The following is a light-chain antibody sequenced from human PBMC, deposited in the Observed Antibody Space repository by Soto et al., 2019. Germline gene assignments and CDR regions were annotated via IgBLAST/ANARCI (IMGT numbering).Light chain of an antibody. J-gene: IGLJ1*01. CDR3: SSYSSSSTL. CDR1: GSDVGGFNY. Sequence: LTQPASVSGSPGQSITISCTGTGSDVGGFNYVSWYQQHPGKAPKLMIYDVRNRPSGVSNRFSGSKSGNTASLTISGLQAEDEADYYCSSYSSSSTLFGTGTKVTVL. V-gene: IGLV2-14*01. CDR2: DVR.